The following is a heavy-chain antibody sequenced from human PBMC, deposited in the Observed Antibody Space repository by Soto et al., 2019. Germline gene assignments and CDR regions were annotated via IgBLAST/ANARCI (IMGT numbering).Heavy chain of an antibody. D-gene: IGHD4-17*01. Sequence: QITLKESGPTLVKPTQTLTLTCNFSGFSFSTSGVAVGWIRQPPGKALEWLALIYWDDDKRYSPFLKSRLSITRDTSTNQVVLTMTNMGPVDTATYYCSHRGRDYANDVFDFWGQGTMVTVSS. J-gene: IGHJ3*01. V-gene: IGHV2-5*02. CDR2: IYWDDDK. CDR1: GFSFSTSGVA. CDR3: SHRGRDYANDVFDF.